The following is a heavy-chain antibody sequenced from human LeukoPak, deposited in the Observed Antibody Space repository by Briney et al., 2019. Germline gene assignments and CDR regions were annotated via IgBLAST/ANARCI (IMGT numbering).Heavy chain of an antibody. D-gene: IGHD3-9*01. Sequence: KPSETLSLTCAVYGGSFSGYYWTWIRQPPGKGLEWIGEINHSGSTNYNPSLKSRVTISVDTSKNQFSLKLSSVTAADTAVYYCARGQIVTGEVADILTGPPRGAFDIWGQGTMVTVSS. CDR1: GGSFSGYY. J-gene: IGHJ3*02. V-gene: IGHV4-34*01. CDR3: ARGQIVTGEVADILTGPPRGAFDI. CDR2: INHSGST.